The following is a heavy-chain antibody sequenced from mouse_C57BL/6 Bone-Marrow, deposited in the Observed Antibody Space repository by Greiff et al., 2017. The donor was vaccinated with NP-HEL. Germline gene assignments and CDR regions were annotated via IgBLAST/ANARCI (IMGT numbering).Heavy chain of an antibody. D-gene: IGHD6-2*01. V-gene: IGHV1-42*01. Sequence: VQLKQSGPELVKPGASVKISCKASGYSFTGYYMNWVKQSPEKSLEWIGEINPSTGGTTYNQKFKAKATLTVDKSSSTAYMQLKSLTSEDSAVYYCARSLYYWGQGTTLTVSS. J-gene: IGHJ2*01. CDR1: GYSFTGYY. CDR2: INPSTGGT. CDR3: ARSLYY.